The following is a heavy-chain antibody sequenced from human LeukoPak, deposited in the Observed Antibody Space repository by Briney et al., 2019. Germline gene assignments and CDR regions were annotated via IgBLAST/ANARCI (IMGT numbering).Heavy chain of an antibody. J-gene: IGHJ4*01. Sequence: GGSPRLSCAASGFTFINYWMSWVRQAPGKGLEWVANIKQDGSEKYYVDSVKDRFTISRDNAKNSLYLQMNSLRADDTAVYYCARALGNQLGHSRSKSAPNDYWGQGTLVTVSS. D-gene: IGHD1-26*01. CDR3: ARALGNQLGHSRSKSAPNDY. CDR2: IKQDGSEK. V-gene: IGHV3-7*01. CDR1: GFTFINYW.